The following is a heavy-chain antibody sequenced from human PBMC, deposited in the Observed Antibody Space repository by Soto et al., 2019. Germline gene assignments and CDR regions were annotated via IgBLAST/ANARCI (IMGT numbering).Heavy chain of an antibody. V-gene: IGHV3-30-3*01. CDR1: GFTFSSNA. J-gene: IGHJ6*02. CDR3: ARDGMVRGVIIPYYYYGMDV. CDR2: MSHDGSNK. D-gene: IGHD3-10*01. Sequence: PGGSLRLSCAASGFTFSSNAMHWVRQAPGKGLEWVAVMSHDGSNKYYADSVKGRFTISRDNSKNTLYLRMSRLRAEDTAVYYCARDGMVRGVIIPYYYYGMDVWGQGTLVTVSS.